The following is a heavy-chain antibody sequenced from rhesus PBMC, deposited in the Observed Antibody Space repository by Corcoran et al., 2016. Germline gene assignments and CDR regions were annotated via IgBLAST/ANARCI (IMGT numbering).Heavy chain of an antibody. CDR3: ATLPGWSNWYGLDS. V-gene: IGHV3-54*02. CDR1: GFTFSSYG. Sequence: EVQLVESGGGLVHPGGSLRLSCVASGFTFSSYGMHWVRQAPGKGLEWVAVISYDGSNKYYAASVKARFTISRDNSKNMLYLQMNNLKLEDTAVYYCATLPGWSNWYGLDSWGQGVVVTVSS. J-gene: IGHJ6*01. D-gene: IGHD6S26*01. CDR2: ISYDGSNK.